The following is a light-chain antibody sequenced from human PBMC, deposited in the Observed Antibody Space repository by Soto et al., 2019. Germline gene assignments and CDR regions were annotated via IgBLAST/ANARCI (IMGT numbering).Light chain of an antibody. CDR3: QQRSNWHPYT. J-gene: IGKJ2*01. CDR1: QSVSSY. CDR2: DAS. V-gene: IGKV3-11*01. Sequence: EIVLTQSPATLSLSPGERATLSCRASQSVSSYLAWYQQKPGQAPRLLIYDASHRATGIPARFSGSGSGTDFTHTISSLEPEEFAVYYCQQRSNWHPYTFGQGNKLEIK.